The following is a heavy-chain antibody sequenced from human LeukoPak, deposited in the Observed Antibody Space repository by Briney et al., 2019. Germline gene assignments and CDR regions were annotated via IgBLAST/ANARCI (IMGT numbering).Heavy chain of an antibody. V-gene: IGHV1-2*02. CDR1: GYTFTGYY. CDR2: INPNSGGT. CDR3: ARWILTGKKSFDY. J-gene: IGHJ4*02. Sequence: GASVKVSCKASGYTFTGYYMHWVRQAPGQALEWMGWINPNSGGTNYAQKFQGRVTMTRDTSISTAYMELSRLRSDDTAVYYCARWILTGKKSFDYWGQGTLVTVSS. D-gene: IGHD3-9*01.